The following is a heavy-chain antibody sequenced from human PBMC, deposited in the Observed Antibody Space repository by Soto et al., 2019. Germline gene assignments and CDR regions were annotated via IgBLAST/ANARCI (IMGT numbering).Heavy chain of an antibody. CDR2: IYYSGST. J-gene: IGHJ4*02. CDR1: GGSISSYY. V-gene: IGHV4-59*01. Sequence: SETLSLTCTVSGGSISSYYWSWIRQPPGKGLEWIGYIYYSGSTSYNPSLKSRVTISVDTSKSQFSLKLSSVSAAEAAVYYCAIRYGGNFDFWGQGTLVTVSS. CDR3: AIRYGGNFDF. D-gene: IGHD1-26*01.